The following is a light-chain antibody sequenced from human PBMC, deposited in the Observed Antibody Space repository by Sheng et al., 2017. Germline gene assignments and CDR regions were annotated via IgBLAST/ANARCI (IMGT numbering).Light chain of an antibody. V-gene: IGKV1-33*01. CDR3: QQYXNLPLT. CDR1: QDISNY. J-gene: IGKJ4*01. CDR2: DAS. Sequence: DIQMTQSPSSLSASVGDRVTITCQASQDISNYLNWYQQKPGKAPKLLIYDASNLETGVPSRFSGSGSGTDFTFTISSLQPEDIATYYCQQYXNLPLTFGGGTKVEIK.